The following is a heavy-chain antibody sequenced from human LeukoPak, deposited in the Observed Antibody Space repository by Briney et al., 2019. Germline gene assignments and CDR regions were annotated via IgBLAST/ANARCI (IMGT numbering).Heavy chain of an antibody. CDR1: VFTFSRYA. J-gene: IGHJ4*02. V-gene: IGHV3-30-3*01. CDR3: ARDWGSSSSDY. D-gene: IGHD6-6*01. Sequence: GGSLRLSCAASVFTFSRYAMHWVPRAPGKGLEGVAVISYDGSNKYYADSVKGRFTISRDNSKNTLYLQMNSLRAEDTAVYYCARDWGSSSSDYWGQGTLVTVSS. CDR2: ISYDGSNK.